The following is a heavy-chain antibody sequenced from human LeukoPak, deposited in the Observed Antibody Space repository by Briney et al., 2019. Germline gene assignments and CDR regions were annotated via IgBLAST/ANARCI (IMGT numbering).Heavy chain of an antibody. Sequence: PGRSLRLSCAASGFTFSSYGMHWVRQAPGKGLEWVAVISYDGSNKYYADSVKGRFTISGDNSKNTLYLQMNSLRAEDTAVYYCAKDYEYYDYVWGSYRYTGFLDYWGQGTLVTVSS. CDR3: AKDYEYYDYVWGSYRYTGFLDY. CDR1: GFTFSSYG. V-gene: IGHV3-30*18. J-gene: IGHJ4*02. CDR2: ISYDGSNK. D-gene: IGHD3-16*02.